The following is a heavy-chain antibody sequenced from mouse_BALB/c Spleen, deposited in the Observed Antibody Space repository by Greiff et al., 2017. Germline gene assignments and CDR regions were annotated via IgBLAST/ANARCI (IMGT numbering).Heavy chain of an antibody. CDR1: GFTFSSYY. V-gene: IGHV5-6-2*01. CDR2: INSNGGST. D-gene: IGHD4-1*01. J-gene: IGHJ3*01. Sequence: EVKLVESGGGLVKLGGSLTLSCAASGFTFSSYYMSWVRQTPEKRLALVAAINSNGGSTYYPDTVKGRFTISRDNAKNTLYLQMSSLKSEDTALYYCARQTLGIMFAYGGQGTLVTVSA. CDR3: ARQTLGIMFAY.